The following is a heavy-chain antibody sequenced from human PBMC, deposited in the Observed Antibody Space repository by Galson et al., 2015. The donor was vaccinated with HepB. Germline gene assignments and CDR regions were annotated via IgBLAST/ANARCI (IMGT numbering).Heavy chain of an antibody. V-gene: IGHV3-48*01. CDR2: INSSSSTI. D-gene: IGHD1-26*01. CDR3: ARDGRRWDLLFDI. Sequence: SLRLSCAASGFTFSSYSMNWVRQAPGKGLEWVSYINSSSSTIYYADSVKGRFTISRDNAKNSLYLQMNSLRAEDTAVYYCARDGRRWDLLFDIWGQGTMVTVSS. J-gene: IGHJ3*02. CDR1: GFTFSSYS.